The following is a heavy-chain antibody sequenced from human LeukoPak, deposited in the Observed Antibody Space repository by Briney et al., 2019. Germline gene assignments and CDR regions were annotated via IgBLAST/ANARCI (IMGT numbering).Heavy chain of an antibody. Sequence: GGSLRLSCAASGFTFSSYAMTWVRQAPGKGLEWVSAVSGSGGSTFYADSVKGRFTISRDNSNNTLYLQMDSLRVEDTAVYYCAKGYCSGGSCYYFDYWGQGTLVTVSS. D-gene: IGHD2-15*01. CDR1: GFTFSSYA. J-gene: IGHJ4*02. CDR3: AKGYCSGGSCYYFDY. CDR2: VSGSGGST. V-gene: IGHV3-23*01.